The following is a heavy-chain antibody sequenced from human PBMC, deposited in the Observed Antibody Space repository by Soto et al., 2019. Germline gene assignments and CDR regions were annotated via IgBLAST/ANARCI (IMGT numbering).Heavy chain of an antibody. J-gene: IGHJ4*02. CDR1: GYTFTSYA. V-gene: IGHV1-3*01. Sequence: ASVKVSCKASGYTFTSYALHWVRQAPGQTLEWMGWINAGNGDTKYSQKFQGRVTITRDTSASTAYMELSSLRSEDTAVYYCATGITGVGNRDSWGQGTLVTVSS. CDR3: ATGITGVGNRDS. D-gene: IGHD1-20*01. CDR2: INAGNGDT.